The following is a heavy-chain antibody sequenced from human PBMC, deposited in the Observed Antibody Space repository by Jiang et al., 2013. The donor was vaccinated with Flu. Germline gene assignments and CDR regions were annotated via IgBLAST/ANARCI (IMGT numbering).Heavy chain of an antibody. J-gene: IGHJ4*02. V-gene: IGHV1-3*01. Sequence: SVKVSCRSSGYTFTSYAIQWVRQAPGQRLEWMGWINAGNGNTEYSENFQGRVTITRDTSASTAYMELNNLRSEDTALYYCAREQLSREEFDYWGQGSLVTVSS. CDR2: INAGNGNT. CDR3: AREQLSREEFDY. CDR1: GYTFTSYA. D-gene: IGHD6-19*01.